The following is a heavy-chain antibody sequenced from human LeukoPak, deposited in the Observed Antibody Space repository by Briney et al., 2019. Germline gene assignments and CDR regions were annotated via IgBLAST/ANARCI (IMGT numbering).Heavy chain of an antibody. CDR1: GFTFSSYA. V-gene: IGHV3-30-3*01. D-gene: IGHD4-17*01. CDR3: ARVRGDDYGDSTNGWFDP. Sequence: GGSLRLSCAASGFTFSSYAMHWVRQAPGKGLEWVAVISYDGSNKYYADSVKGRFTISRDNSKNTLYLQMNSLRAEDTAVYYCARVRGDDYGDSTNGWFDPWGQGTLVTVSS. J-gene: IGHJ5*02. CDR2: ISYDGSNK.